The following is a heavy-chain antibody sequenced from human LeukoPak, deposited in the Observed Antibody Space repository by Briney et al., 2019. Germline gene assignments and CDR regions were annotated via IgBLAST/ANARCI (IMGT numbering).Heavy chain of an antibody. CDR1: GFTFSSYA. Sequence: GRSLSLSCAASGFTFSSYAMHWVRQAPGKGLEWVAAISHDGSNKYSADSVKGRFTIPRDNSKNTLYLQMNSLRADDTAVYYCAGLDAAMPDAFDIWGQGTTVTVSS. D-gene: IGHD5-18*01. V-gene: IGHV3-30*04. CDR3: AGLDAAMPDAFDI. CDR2: ISHDGSNK. J-gene: IGHJ3*02.